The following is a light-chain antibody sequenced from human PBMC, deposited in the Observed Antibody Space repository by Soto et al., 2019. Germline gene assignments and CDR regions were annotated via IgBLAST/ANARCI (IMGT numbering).Light chain of an antibody. CDR2: DVS. CDR1: SSDVGGYNY. V-gene: IGLV2-14*01. CDR3: SSYTTSSTYV. J-gene: IGLJ1*01. Sequence: QSVLTQPASVSGSPGQSIAISCTGTSSDVGGYNYVSWYQQHPGKAPKLILCDVSNRPSGVSDRFSGSKSGNTASLTISGLQTEDEADYYCSSYTTSSTYVFGTGTKVTAL.